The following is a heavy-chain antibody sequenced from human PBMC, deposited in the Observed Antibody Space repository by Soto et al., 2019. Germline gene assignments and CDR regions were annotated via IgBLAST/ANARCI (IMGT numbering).Heavy chain of an antibody. Sequence: SETLSLICTISGGALSSYYWSWIRQPPGEGLEWIGNVDYSGITFYKASLKSRVTISVDTSKKQFSLRLTSVTAADSAVYYCAKAYYASGCPTCPTFDSWGQGXLVTVYS. V-gene: IGHV4-59*01. J-gene: IGHJ4*02. CDR1: GGALSSYY. CDR2: VDYSGIT. D-gene: IGHD6-19*01. CDR3: AKAYYASGCPTCPTFDS.